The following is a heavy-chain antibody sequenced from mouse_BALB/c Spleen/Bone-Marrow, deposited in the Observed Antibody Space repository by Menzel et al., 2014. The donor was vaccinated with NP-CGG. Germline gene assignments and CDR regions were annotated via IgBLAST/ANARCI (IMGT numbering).Heavy chain of an antibody. CDR3: TTGFAY. J-gene: IGHJ3*01. Sequence: DVKLVESGGGLVQPGGSMKLSCVASGFTFSNYWMNWVRQSPEKGLEWVAEIRLKSNNYATHYAESVKGRFTISRDDSKSSVYLQMNNLRAEDTGTYYCTTGFAYWGQGTLVTVSA. CDR1: GFTFSNYW. CDR2: IRLKSNNYAT. V-gene: IGHV6-6*02.